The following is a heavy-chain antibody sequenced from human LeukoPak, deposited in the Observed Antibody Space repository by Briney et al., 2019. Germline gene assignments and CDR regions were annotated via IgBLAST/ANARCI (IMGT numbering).Heavy chain of an antibody. J-gene: IGHJ4*02. CDR3: ARAVDYYDSSGYFDY. D-gene: IGHD3-22*01. CDR2: IIPILGIA. CDR1: GGTFTSYA. Sequence: ASVKVSCKASGGTFTSYAISWVRQAPGQGLEWVGRIIPILGIANYAQKFQGRVTITADKSTSTAYMELSSLRSEDTAVYYCARAVDYYDSSGYFDYWGQGTLVTVSS. V-gene: IGHV1-69*04.